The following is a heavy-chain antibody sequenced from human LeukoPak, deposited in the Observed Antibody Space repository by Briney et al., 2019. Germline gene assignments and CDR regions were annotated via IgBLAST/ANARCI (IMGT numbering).Heavy chain of an antibody. J-gene: IGHJ4*02. D-gene: IGHD6-19*01. CDR2: INHSGST. CDR1: GGSFSGYY. V-gene: IGHV4-34*01. Sequence: PSETLSLTCADYGGSFSGYYGSWIRQPPGKGLEWIGEINHSGSTNYNPSLKSRVTISVDTSKNQFSLKLSSVTAADTAVYYCARGPSVAGYYWGQGTLVTVSS. CDR3: ARGPSVAGYY.